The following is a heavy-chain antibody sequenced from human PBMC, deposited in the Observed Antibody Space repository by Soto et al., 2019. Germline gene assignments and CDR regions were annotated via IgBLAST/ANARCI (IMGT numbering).Heavy chain of an antibody. J-gene: IGHJ6*02. Sequence: QVQLVQSGAEVKKPGASVKVSCKVSGYTLTELSMHWVRQAPGKGLEWMGGLDPEDGETIYAQKFQGRVTMTEDTSTDTAYMELSSLRSEDTAVYYCATAYSGSYGYYYYYGMDVWGQGTTVTVSS. V-gene: IGHV1-24*01. CDR2: LDPEDGET. CDR1: GYTLTELS. D-gene: IGHD3-10*01. CDR3: ATAYSGSYGYYYYYGMDV.